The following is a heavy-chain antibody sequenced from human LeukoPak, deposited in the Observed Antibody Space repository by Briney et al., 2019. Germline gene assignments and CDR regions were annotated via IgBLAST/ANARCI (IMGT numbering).Heavy chain of an antibody. CDR3: AKGRIYSNPSDAFDI. Sequence: PGRSLRLSCAASGFTFSSYGMHWVRQAPGKGLEWVAVISYDGSNKYYADSVKGRFTISRDNSKNTLYLQMNSLRAEDTAVYYCAKGRIYSNPSDAFDIWGQGTMVTVSS. CDR2: ISYDGSNK. J-gene: IGHJ3*02. V-gene: IGHV3-30*12. CDR1: GFTFSSYG. D-gene: IGHD4-11*01.